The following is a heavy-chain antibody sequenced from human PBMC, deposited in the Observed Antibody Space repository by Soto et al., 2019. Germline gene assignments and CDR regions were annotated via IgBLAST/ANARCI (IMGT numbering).Heavy chain of an antibody. Sequence: EVQLVESGGGLVQPGGSLRLSCAASGFTVSSNYMSWVRQAPGKGLEWISVIYSGGSTYYADSVKGRFTISRDNSKNTLYLQMNSLRAEDTAVYYCARDQRGGNTEDYWGQGTLVTVSS. CDR2: IYSGGST. D-gene: IGHD2-15*01. J-gene: IGHJ4*02. CDR3: ARDQRGGNTEDY. CDR1: GFTVSSNY. V-gene: IGHV3-66*01.